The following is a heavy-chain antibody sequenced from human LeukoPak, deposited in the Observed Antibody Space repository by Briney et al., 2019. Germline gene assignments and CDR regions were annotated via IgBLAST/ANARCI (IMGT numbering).Heavy chain of an antibody. Sequence: KASETLSLTCAVYGGSFSGYYWSWIRQPPGKGLEWIGEINHSGSTNYNPSLKSRVTISVDTSKNQFSLKLSSVTAADTAVYYCARGSLYNWFDPWGQGSLVTVSS. D-gene: IGHD3-16*01. CDR1: GGSFSGYY. CDR2: INHSGST. CDR3: ARGSLYNWFDP. J-gene: IGHJ5*02. V-gene: IGHV4-34*01.